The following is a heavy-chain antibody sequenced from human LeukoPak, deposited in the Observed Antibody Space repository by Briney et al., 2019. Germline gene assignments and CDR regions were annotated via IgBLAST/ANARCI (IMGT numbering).Heavy chain of an antibody. CDR2: ISVSGGST. V-gene: IGHV3-23*01. D-gene: IGHD5-24*01. CDR1: GFTFTSYA. J-gene: IGHJ4*02. CDR3: AKDEHGVWPTMADY. Sequence: PGGSLRLSCAASGFTFTSYAMTWVRQAPGKGLEWVSSISVSGGSTYYADSVKGRFTISRDNSKNTLYLQMNSLRAEDTAVYYCAKDEHGVWPTMADYWGQGTLVTVSS.